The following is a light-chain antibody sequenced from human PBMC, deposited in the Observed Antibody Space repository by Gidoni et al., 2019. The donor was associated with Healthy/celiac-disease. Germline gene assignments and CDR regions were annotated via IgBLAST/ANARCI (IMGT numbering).Light chain of an antibody. CDR1: QGISSY. CDR2: AAS. Sequence: DIQLTQSPSFLSASVGDRVTITCRASQGISSYLAWYQQKPGKAPKLLIYAASTLQSGVPSRFSGSGSGTEFTLTISSLQPEDFATYYCQQLNSYPPHITFGPGTKVDIK. CDR3: QQLNSYPPHIT. V-gene: IGKV1-9*01. J-gene: IGKJ3*01.